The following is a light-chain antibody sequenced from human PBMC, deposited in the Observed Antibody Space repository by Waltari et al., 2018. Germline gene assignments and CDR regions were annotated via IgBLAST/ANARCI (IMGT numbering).Light chain of an antibody. CDR1: RSTTAIHT. CDR3: AAWDDSLNGLS. Sequence: QSVLTQPPPASGTPGPRVTPSCPGRRSTTAIHTVTSYQQLPGTAPKLLIYNDNQRPSGVPDRFSGSKSGSSASLAISGLQSDDEANYYCAAWDDSLNGLSFGTGTRVTVL. V-gene: IGLV1-44*01. CDR2: NDN. J-gene: IGLJ1*01.